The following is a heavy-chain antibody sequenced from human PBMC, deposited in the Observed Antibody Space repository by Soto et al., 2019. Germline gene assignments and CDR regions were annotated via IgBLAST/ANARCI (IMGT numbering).Heavy chain of an antibody. CDR2: ISAYNGNT. Sequence: QVQLVQSGAEVKKPGASVKVSCKASGYTFTSYGISWVRQAPGQGLEWMGWISAYNGNTNYAQKLQGRVPMTTDTSTSTAYMELRSLRSDDTAVYYCARDTPEYYDSSGYYYALFDYWGQGTLVTVSS. CDR3: ARDTPEYYDSSGYYYALFDY. J-gene: IGHJ4*02. D-gene: IGHD3-22*01. V-gene: IGHV1-18*01. CDR1: GYTFTSYG.